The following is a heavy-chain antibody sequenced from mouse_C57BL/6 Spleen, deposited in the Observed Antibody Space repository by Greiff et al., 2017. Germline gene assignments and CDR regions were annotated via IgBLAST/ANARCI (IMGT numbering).Heavy chain of an antibody. V-gene: IGHV5-6*01. D-gene: IGHD1-1*01. CDR3: ARQGYGSSPMDY. CDR1: GFTFSSYG. CDR2: ISSGGSYT. J-gene: IGHJ4*01. Sequence: EVQRVESGGDLVKPGGSLKLSCAASGFTFSSYGMSWVRQTPDKRLEWVATISSGGSYTYYPDSVKGRFTISRDNAKNTLYRQMSSLKSEDTAMYYCARQGYGSSPMDYWGQGTSVTVSS.